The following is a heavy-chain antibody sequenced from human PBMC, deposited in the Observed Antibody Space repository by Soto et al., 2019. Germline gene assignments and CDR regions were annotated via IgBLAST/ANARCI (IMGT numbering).Heavy chain of an antibody. J-gene: IGHJ6*02. D-gene: IGHD6-19*01. CDR2: IYPGDSDT. Sequence: RGESLKISCKGSGYSFTSYWIGWVRQMPGKGLEWMGIIYPGDSDTRYSPSFQGQVTISADKSISTAYLQWSSLKASDTAMYYCARRIGAVADYYYYYYGMDVWGQGTTVTVSS. V-gene: IGHV5-51*01. CDR3: ARRIGAVADYYYYYYGMDV. CDR1: GYSFTSYW.